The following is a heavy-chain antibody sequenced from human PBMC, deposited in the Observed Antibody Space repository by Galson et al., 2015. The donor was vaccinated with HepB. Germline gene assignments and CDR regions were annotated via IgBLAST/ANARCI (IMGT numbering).Heavy chain of an antibody. CDR2: IYPGDSDT. J-gene: IGHJ4*02. D-gene: IGHD6-19*01. CDR1: GSSFTSYW. V-gene: IGHV5-51*01. CDR3: ARRTGSRSSSGWFLFDY. Sequence: QSGAEVTKPGESLKISCKGSGSSFTSYWIGWVRQMPGKGLEWMGIIYPGDSDTRYSPSFQGQVTISADKSISTAYLQWSSQKASDTAMYYCARRTGSRSSSGWFLFDYWGQGTLVTVSS.